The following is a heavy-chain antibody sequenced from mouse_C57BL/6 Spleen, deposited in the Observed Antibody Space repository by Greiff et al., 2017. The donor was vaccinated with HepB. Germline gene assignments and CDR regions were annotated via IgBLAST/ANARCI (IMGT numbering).Heavy chain of an antibody. D-gene: IGHD2-4*01. Sequence: VQLQQPGAELVMPGASVKLSCKASGYTFTSYWMHWVKQRPGQGLEWIGEIDPSDSYTNYNQKFKGKSTLTVDKSSSTAYMQLSSLTSEDSAVYYCARLYYDYDAYYFDYWGQGTTLTGSS. J-gene: IGHJ2*01. CDR1: GYTFTSYW. CDR3: ARLYYDYDAYYFDY. V-gene: IGHV1-69*01. CDR2: IDPSDSYT.